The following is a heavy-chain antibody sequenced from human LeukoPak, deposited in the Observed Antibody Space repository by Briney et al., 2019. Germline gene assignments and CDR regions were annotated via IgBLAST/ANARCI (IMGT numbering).Heavy chain of an antibody. J-gene: IGHJ4*02. V-gene: IGHV1-69*04. CDR1: GYTFTDYH. D-gene: IGHD3-22*01. CDR2: IIPILGIA. Sequence: SVKVSCKASGYTFTDYHMHWVRQAPGQGLEWMGRIIPILGIANYAQKFQGRVTITADKSTSTAYMELSSLRSEDTAVYYCARDPLTSYYYDSSGNLGPFDYWGQGTLVTVSS. CDR3: ARDPLTSYYYDSSGNLGPFDY.